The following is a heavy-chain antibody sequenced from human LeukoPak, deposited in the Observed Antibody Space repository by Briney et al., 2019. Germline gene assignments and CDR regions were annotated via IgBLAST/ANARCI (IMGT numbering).Heavy chain of an antibody. CDR2: ISGSSDYI. CDR1: GFTFSRSA. J-gene: IGHJ4*02. D-gene: IGHD2-15*01. Sequence: GGSLRLPCAASGFTFSRSAMEWVRQAPGKGLEWVSSISGSSDYIYYADSVKGRFTISRDNTKNSVSLQMNSLRAEDTAVYYCARLYCNGGSCYGKYYFDYWGQGALVTVSS. CDR3: ARLYCNGGSCYGKYYFDY. V-gene: IGHV3-21*01.